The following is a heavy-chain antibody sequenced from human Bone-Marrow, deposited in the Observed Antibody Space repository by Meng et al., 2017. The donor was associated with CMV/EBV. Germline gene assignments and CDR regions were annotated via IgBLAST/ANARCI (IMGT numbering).Heavy chain of an antibody. CDR1: GYSLSSGYY. V-gene: IGHV4-38-2*01. Sequence: SETLSLPCPVSGYSLSSGYYWGWIRQPPGKGLEWIGSIYHSGSTYYNPSLKSRVTISVDTSKNQFSLKLSSVTAADTAVYYCARSDYDFWRGYYAYNHFDYWGQGTLVTVSS. CDR2: IYHSGST. D-gene: IGHD3-3*01. J-gene: IGHJ4*02. CDR3: ARSDYDFWRGYYAYNHFDY.